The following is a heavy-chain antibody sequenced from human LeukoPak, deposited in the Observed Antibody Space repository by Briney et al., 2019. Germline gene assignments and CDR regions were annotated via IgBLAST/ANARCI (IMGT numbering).Heavy chain of an antibody. Sequence: PSETLSLTCTVSGGSISSGSYYWSWIRQPVGKGLEWIGRMYISGGTIFNPSLKSRVTIPADMSKNQFSLKLSSVTAADTAVYYXXXXXSSIGPEDYYYYYMDVWGKGTTVTVSS. CDR2: MYISGGT. CDR3: XXXXSSIGPEDYYYYYMDV. V-gene: IGHV4-61*02. J-gene: IGHJ6*03. D-gene: IGHD3/OR15-3a*01. CDR1: GGSISSGSYY.